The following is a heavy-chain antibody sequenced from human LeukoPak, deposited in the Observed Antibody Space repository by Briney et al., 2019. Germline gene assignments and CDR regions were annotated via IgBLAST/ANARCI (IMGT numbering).Heavy chain of an antibody. CDR3: ASGPSSYDFPDP. J-gene: IGHJ5*02. CDR1: GYTFTSYY. Sequence: GASVKVSCKASGYTFTSYYMHWVRQAPGQGLEWMGIINPSGGSTSYAQKFQGRVTMTRDMSTSTVYMELSSLRSEDTAVYYCASGPSSYDFPDPWGQGTLVTVSS. CDR2: INPSGGST. D-gene: IGHD3-3*01. V-gene: IGHV1-46*01.